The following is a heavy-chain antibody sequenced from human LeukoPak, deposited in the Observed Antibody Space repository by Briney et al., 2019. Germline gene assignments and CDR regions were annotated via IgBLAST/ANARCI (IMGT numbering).Heavy chain of an antibody. CDR2: ISWNSGSI. J-gene: IGHJ4*02. CDR1: GFTFDDYA. Sequence: GGSLRLSCAASGFTFDDYAMHWVRHAPGKGLEWVSGISWNSGSIGYADSVKGRFTISRDNAKNSLYLQMNGLRAEDMALYYCAKGGYSSSWYYFDYWGQGTLVTVSS. V-gene: IGHV3-9*03. CDR3: AKGGYSSSWYYFDY. D-gene: IGHD6-13*01.